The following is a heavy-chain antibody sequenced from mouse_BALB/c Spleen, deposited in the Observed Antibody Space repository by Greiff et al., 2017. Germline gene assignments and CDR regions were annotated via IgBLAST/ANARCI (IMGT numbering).Heavy chain of an antibody. CDR3: ATTMSTTGYAMDY. V-gene: IGHV1-80*01. CDR1: GYAFSSYW. Sequence: QVQLQQSGAELVRPGSSVKISCKASGYAFSSYWMNWVKQRPGQGLEWIGQIYPGDGDTNYNGKFKGKATLTADKSSSTAYMQLSSLTSEDSAVYFCATTMSTTGYAMDYWGQGTSVTVSS. J-gene: IGHJ4*01. CDR2: IYPGDGDT. D-gene: IGHD2-4*01.